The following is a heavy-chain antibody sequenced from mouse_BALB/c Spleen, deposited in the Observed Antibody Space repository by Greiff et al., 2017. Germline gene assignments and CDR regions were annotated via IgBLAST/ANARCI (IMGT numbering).Heavy chain of an antibody. CDR3: ARRSRYGYDDAMDY. CDR2: IDPYYGGT. Sequence: VQLKESGPELEKPGASVKISCKASGYSFTGYNMNWVKQSNGKSLEWIGNIDPYYGGTSYNQKFKGKATLTVDKSSSTAYMQLKSLTSEDSAVYYCARRSRYGYDDAMDYWGQGTSVTVSS. D-gene: IGHD2-2*01. J-gene: IGHJ4*01. CDR1: GYSFTGYN. V-gene: IGHV1-39*01.